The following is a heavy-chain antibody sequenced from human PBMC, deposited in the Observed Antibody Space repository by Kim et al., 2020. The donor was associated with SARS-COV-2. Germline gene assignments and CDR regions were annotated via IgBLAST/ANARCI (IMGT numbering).Heavy chain of an antibody. CDR1: GFTFSSYW. V-gene: IGHV3-74*01. CDR2: INSDGSST. J-gene: IGHJ4*02. D-gene: IGHD3-22*01. CDR3: AREVLRTWTPDYYDSSGSYDY. Sequence: GGSLRLSCAASGFTFSSYWMHWVRQAPGKGLVWVSRINSDGSSTSYADSVKGRFTISRDNAKNTLYLQMNSLRAEDTAVYYCAREVLRTWTPDYYDSSGSYDYWGQGTLVTVSS.